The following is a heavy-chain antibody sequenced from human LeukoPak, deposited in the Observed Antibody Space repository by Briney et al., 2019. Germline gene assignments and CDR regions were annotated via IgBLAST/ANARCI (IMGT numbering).Heavy chain of an antibody. V-gene: IGHV4-38-2*02. J-gene: IGHJ4*02. D-gene: IGHD6-13*01. Sequence: SETLSLTCTVSGYSISSGYYWGWIRQPPGKGLEWIGSIYHSGSTYYNPSLKSRVTISVDTSKNQFSLKLSSVTAADTAVYYCERQREQQPPTFLVDYWGQGTLVTVSS. CDR3: ERQREQQPPTFLVDY. CDR2: IYHSGST. CDR1: GYSISSGYY.